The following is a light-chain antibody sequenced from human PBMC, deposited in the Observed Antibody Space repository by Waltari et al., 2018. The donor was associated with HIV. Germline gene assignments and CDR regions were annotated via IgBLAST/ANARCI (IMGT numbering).Light chain of an antibody. Sequence: EIVLTQSPGTLSLSPGERATLSCRASQSVSSSYLAWYQQKPGQAPRLLIYCASSRATGIPDRLSGSGAGTDFTLTISRLEPEDFAVYYCQQYGSSLYSFGQGTKLEIK. CDR1: QSVSSSY. CDR2: CAS. V-gene: IGKV3-20*01. J-gene: IGKJ2*03. CDR3: QQYGSSLYS.